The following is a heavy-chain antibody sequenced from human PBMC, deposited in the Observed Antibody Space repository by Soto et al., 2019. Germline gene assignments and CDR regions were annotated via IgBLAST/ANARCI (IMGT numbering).Heavy chain of an antibody. D-gene: IGHD5-18*01. CDR1: GYTFTSYD. CDR2: MNPNSGNT. CDR3: ARGRIQLWLRGRYYFDY. J-gene: IGHJ4*02. V-gene: IGHV1-8*01. Sequence: GASVKVSCKASGYTFTSYDINWVRQATGQGLEWMGWMNPNSGNTGYAQKFQGRVTMTRNTSISTAYMELSSLRSEDTAVYYCARGRIQLWLRGRYYFDYWGQGTLVTSPQ.